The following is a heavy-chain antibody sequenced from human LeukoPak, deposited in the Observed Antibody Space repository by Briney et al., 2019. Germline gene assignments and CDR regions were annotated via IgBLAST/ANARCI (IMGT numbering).Heavy chain of an antibody. V-gene: IGHV3-74*01. CDR1: GFTFSGYW. J-gene: IGHJ6*02. D-gene: IGHD3-9*01. Sequence: PGGSLRLSCAASGFTFSGYWMHWVRQAPGKGLVWVSRINSDGSSTSYADSVKGRFTISRDNAKNTLYLQMNSLRAEDTAVYYCASARYFDWLYKPPQDYYYYYGMDVWGQGTTVTVSS. CDR3: ASARYFDWLYKPPQDYYYYYGMDV. CDR2: INSDGSST.